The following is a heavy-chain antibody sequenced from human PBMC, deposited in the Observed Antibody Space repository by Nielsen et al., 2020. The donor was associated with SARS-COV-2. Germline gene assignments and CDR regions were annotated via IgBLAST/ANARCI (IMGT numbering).Heavy chain of an antibody. D-gene: IGHD6-13*01. CDR3: ARSALYTSGWFFVT. CDR1: GFSLTTSGVG. Sequence: SGPTLVKPTQTLTLTCRFSGFSLTTSGVGVGWIRQPPGKALEWLAVIFWDDNRLYNPSLKSRLTITKDPSKDEVLLTMTNMDPMDTATYFCARSALYTSGWFFVTWGRGTLVTASS. J-gene: IGHJ5*02. V-gene: IGHV2-5*02. CDR2: IFWDDNR.